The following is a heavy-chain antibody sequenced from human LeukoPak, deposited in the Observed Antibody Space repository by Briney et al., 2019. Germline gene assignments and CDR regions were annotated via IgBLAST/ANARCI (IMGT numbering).Heavy chain of an antibody. CDR3: AREGDGYPIYFDY. Sequence: PGGSLRLSCAASGFTFSSYWMSWVRQAPGKGLEWVANIKQDGSEKYYVDSVKGRFTISRDNAKNSLYLQMNSLRAEDTAVYYCAREGDGYPIYFDYWGQGTLVTVSS. V-gene: IGHV3-7*01. J-gene: IGHJ4*02. CDR1: GFTFSSYW. CDR2: IKQDGSEK. D-gene: IGHD5-18*01.